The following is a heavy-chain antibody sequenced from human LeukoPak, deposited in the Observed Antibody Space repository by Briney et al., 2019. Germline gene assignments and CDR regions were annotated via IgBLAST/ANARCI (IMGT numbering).Heavy chain of an antibody. D-gene: IGHD1-20*01. CDR3: ARRRLTGDAFDI. CDR1: GYTLTGYY. CDR2: VNPNNGGT. J-gene: IGHJ3*02. V-gene: IGHV1-2*04. Sequence: ASVKVSCKASGYTLTGYYVHWVRQAPGQGLEWMGWVNPNNGGTNYAQKFQGWVTMTRDTSISTAYMELSRLRSDDTAVYYCARRRLTGDAFDIWGQGTMVTVSS.